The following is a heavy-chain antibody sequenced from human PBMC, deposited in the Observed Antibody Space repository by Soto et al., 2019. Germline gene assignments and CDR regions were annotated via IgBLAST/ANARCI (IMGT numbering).Heavy chain of an antibody. Sequence: GGSLRLSCAASGFTFSSYAMSWVRQAPGKGLEWVSAISGSGGSTYYADSVKGRFTISRDNSKNTLYLQMNSLRAEDTAVYYRAKGYDYGDSRLLDYWGQGTLVTVSS. D-gene: IGHD4-17*01. CDR2: ISGSGGST. J-gene: IGHJ4*02. CDR3: AKGYDYGDSRLLDY. CDR1: GFTFSSYA. V-gene: IGHV3-23*01.